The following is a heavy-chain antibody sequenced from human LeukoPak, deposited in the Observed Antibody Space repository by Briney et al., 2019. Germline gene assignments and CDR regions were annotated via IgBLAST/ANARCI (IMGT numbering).Heavy chain of an antibody. CDR2: ISSSSSYI. D-gene: IGHD3-9*01. V-gene: IGHV3-21*01. Sequence: PGGSLRLSCAASGFTFSSYIMNWVRQAPGKGLEWVSSISSSSSYIYYADSVKGRFTISRDNAKNSLYLQMNSLRAEDTAVYYCARDLYYDILTGYSSFSWNYGMDVWGQGTTVTVSS. J-gene: IGHJ6*02. CDR1: GFTFSSYI. CDR3: ARDLYYDILTGYSSFSWNYGMDV.